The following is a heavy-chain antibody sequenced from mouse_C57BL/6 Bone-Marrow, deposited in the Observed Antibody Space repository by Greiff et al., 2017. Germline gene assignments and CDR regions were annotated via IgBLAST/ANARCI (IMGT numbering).Heavy chain of an antibody. D-gene: IGHD2-1*01. J-gene: IGHJ3*01. Sequence: EVQVVESGPELVKPGASVKIPCKASGYTFTDYNMDWVKQSPGQSLEWIGDINPNNGGTIYNQKFKGKATLTVDKSSSTAYMELRSLTSENTAVDYCARGSGNYWFAYWGQGTMVTVSA. CDR1: GYTFTDYN. CDR2: INPNNGGT. CDR3: ARGSGNYWFAY. V-gene: IGHV1-18*01.